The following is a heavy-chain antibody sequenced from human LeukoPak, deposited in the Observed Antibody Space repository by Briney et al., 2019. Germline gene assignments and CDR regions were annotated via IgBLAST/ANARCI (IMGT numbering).Heavy chain of an antibody. Sequence: GGSLRLSCTASGFTFSSYWMHWVRQVPGKGLVWVSRINSAGISTNYADSVKGRFTISRDNAKNTLYLQMNSLRAEDTAIYYCARDIASAVDYWGQGTLVTVSS. J-gene: IGHJ4*02. CDR3: ARDIASAVDY. CDR1: GFTFSSYW. CDR2: INSAGIST. V-gene: IGHV3-74*01. D-gene: IGHD6-13*01.